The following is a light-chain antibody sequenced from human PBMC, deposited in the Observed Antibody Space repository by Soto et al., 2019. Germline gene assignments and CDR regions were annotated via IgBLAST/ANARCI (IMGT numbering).Light chain of an antibody. CDR2: NNN. J-gene: IGLJ2*01. CDR3: AAWDDSLNAVL. CDR1: SSNIGSNT. V-gene: IGLV1-44*01. Sequence: QSVLTQPPSASGTPGQRVTISCSGSSSNIGSNTVYWYQQRPGTAPKLLIYNNNQRPSGVPDRFSGSKSGTSASLAISGLQSEDETDYYCAAWDDSLNAVLFGGGTKLTVL.